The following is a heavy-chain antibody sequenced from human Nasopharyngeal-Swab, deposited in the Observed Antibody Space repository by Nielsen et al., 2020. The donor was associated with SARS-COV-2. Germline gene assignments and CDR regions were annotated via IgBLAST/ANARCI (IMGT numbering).Heavy chain of an antibody. CDR3: TRDLGRWQLFDP. CDR2: ISSSSSYI. D-gene: IGHD7-27*01. Sequence: GRSLRLSCAASGFTFSTYSMNWVRQAPGKGLEWVSSISSSSSYIYYADSVKGRFTISRDNAKNSLYLQMNSLRAEDTAVFYCTRDLGRWQLFDPWGQGTLVTVSS. CDR1: GFTFSTYS. J-gene: IGHJ5*02. V-gene: IGHV3-21*01.